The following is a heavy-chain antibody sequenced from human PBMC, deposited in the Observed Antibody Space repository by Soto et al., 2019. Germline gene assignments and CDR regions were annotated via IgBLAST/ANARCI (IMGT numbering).Heavy chain of an antibody. Sequence: QVQLVESGGGVVQPGRSLRLSCAASGFTFSSYGMHWVRQAPGKGLEWVAVISYDGSNKYYADSVKGRFTISRDNSKNTLYLQMNSLRADDTAVYYCAKDRGYGAYFDYWGQGTLVTVSS. D-gene: IGHD5-18*01. J-gene: IGHJ4*02. CDR1: GFTFSSYG. V-gene: IGHV3-30*18. CDR2: ISYDGSNK. CDR3: AKDRGYGAYFDY.